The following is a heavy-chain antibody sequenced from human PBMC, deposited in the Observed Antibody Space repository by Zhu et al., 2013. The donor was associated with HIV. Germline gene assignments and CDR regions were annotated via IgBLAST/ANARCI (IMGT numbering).Heavy chain of an antibody. D-gene: IGHD3-22*01. V-gene: IGHV4-38-2*02. CDR2: IYHSGST. J-gene: IGHJ3*02. CDR1: GYSISSGYY. CDR3: ARYGNYYDSSGYSDDAFDI. Sequence: QVQLQESGPGLVKPSETLSLTCTVSGYSISSGYYWGWIRQPPGKGLEWIGSIYHSGSTYYNPSLKSRVTISVDTSKNQFSLKLSSVTAADTAVYYCARYGNYYDSSGYSDDAFDIWGQGTMVTVSS.